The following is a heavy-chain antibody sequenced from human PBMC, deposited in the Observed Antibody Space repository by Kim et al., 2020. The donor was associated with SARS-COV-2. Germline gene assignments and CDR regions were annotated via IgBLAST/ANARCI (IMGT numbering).Heavy chain of an antibody. J-gene: IGHJ5*02. Sequence: SETLSLTCAVYGGSFSGYYWSWIRQPPGKGLEWIGEINHSGSTNYNPSLKSRVTISVDTSKNQFSLKLSSVTAADTAVYYCARVLRRGSYFRYNWFDPWGQGTLVTVSS. CDR1: GGSFSGYY. D-gene: IGHD1-26*01. CDR2: INHSGST. CDR3: ARVLRRGSYFRYNWFDP. V-gene: IGHV4-34*01.